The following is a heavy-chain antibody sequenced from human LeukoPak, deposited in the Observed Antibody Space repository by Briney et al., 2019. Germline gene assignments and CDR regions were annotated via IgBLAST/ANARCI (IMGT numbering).Heavy chain of an antibody. CDR3: AKLATVTTWYWFDP. Sequence: GGSLRLSCAASGFTFSTYAMSWVRQAPGKGLEWVSAVSSSGVSTYYADSVKGRFTISRDNSKNTLYLQMSSLRAEDTAVYYCAKLATVTTWYWFDPWGQGTLVTVSS. CDR2: VSSSGVST. D-gene: IGHD4-17*01. J-gene: IGHJ5*02. V-gene: IGHV3-23*01. CDR1: GFTFSTYA.